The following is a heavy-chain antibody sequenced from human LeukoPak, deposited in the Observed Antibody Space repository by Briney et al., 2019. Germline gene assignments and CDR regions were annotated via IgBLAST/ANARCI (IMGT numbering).Heavy chain of an antibody. CDR2: INHSGST. J-gene: IGHJ6*03. Sequence: SETLSLTCAVYGGSFSGDYWSWIRQPPGKGLEWSGEINHSGSTNYNPSLKSRVTISVDASKNQFSRKLRCVTAADTAVYYCARVEGCSSTSCPNAHYYYYYYMDVWGKGTTVTASS. D-gene: IGHD2-2*01. CDR3: ARVEGCSSTSCPNAHYYYYYYMDV. V-gene: IGHV4-34*01. CDR1: GGSFSGDY.